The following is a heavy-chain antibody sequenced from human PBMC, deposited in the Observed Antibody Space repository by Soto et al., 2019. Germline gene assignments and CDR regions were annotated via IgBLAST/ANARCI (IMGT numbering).Heavy chain of an antibody. CDR2: ISYDGSNK. CDR3: ARESVAGIRGYYYYGMDV. CDR1: GFTFSSYA. V-gene: IGHV3-30-3*01. D-gene: IGHD6-19*01. Sequence: PGGSLRLSCAASGFTFSSYAMHWVRQAPGKGLEWVAVISYDGSNKYYADSVKGRFTISRDNSKNTLYLQMNSLRAEDTAVYYCARESVAGIRGYYYYGMDVWGQGTTVTVSS. J-gene: IGHJ6*02.